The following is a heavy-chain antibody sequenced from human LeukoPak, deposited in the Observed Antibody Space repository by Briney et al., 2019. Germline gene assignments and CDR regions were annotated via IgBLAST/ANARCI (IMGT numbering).Heavy chain of an antibody. CDR3: ARVLGNDLHIDY. Sequence: PSETLSLTCTVFGGSISSYYWSWIRQPPGKGLEWIGYIYYSGSTNYNPSLKSRVTISVDTSKNQFSLKLSSVTAADTAVYYCARVLGNDLHIDYWGQGTLVTVSS. J-gene: IGHJ4*02. CDR2: IYYSGST. CDR1: GGSISSYY. D-gene: IGHD1-1*01. V-gene: IGHV4-59*01.